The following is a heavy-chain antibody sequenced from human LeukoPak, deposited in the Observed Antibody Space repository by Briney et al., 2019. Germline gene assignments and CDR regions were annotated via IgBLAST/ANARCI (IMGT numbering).Heavy chain of an antibody. V-gene: IGHV4-59*08. CDR1: GGSISRYY. J-gene: IGHJ6*02. CDR3: ARRVAVATNRNKDYYYYGMDV. CDR2: MYYSGST. Sequence: SQTLSLTCTVSGGSISRYYWSWIRQPPRKGLEWVGYMYYSGSTNYNPSLESRVTISVDTSKNQFSLKLSSVTAADTAVYYCARRVAVATNRNKDYYYYGMDVWGQGTTVTVSS. D-gene: IGHD6-19*01.